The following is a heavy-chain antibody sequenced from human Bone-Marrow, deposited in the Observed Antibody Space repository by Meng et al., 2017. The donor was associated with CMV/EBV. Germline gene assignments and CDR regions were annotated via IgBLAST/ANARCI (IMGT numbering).Heavy chain of an antibody. CDR3: ARDFLYDDFWSGYFSYYGMDV. J-gene: IGHJ6*02. D-gene: IGHD3-3*01. V-gene: IGHV1-2*02. Sequence: ASVKVSCKASGYTFTGYYMHWVRQAPGQGLEWMGWINPNSGGTNYAQKFQGRVTMTRDTSISTAYMELSRLRSDDTAVYYCARDFLYDDFWSGYFSYYGMDVWGPGTTVTVSS. CDR2: INPNSGGT. CDR1: GYTFTGYY.